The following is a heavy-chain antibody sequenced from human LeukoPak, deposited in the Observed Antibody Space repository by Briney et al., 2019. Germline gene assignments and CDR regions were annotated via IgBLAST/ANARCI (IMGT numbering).Heavy chain of an antibody. CDR1: GFTFSRYA. J-gene: IGHJ4*02. CDR2: ISGSGGST. CDR3: AKGPEGAPHPYYFDY. Sequence: PGGSLRLSCAASGFTFSRYAMSWVRQAPGKGLEWVSAISGSGGSTYYADSVKGRFTISRDNSKNTLYLQMNSLRAEDTAVYYCAKGPEGAPHPYYFDYWGQGTLVTVSS. D-gene: IGHD1-14*01. V-gene: IGHV3-23*01.